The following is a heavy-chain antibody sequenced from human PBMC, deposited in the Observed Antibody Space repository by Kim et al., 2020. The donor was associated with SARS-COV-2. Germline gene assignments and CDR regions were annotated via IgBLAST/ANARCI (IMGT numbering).Heavy chain of an antibody. CDR1: GFTFSSYA. J-gene: IGHJ4*02. D-gene: IGHD3-3*01. Sequence: GGSLRLSCSASGFTFSSYAMHWVRQAPGKGLEYVSAISSNGGSTYYADSVKGRFTISRDNSKNTLYLQMSSLRAEDTAVYYCVKDRRPYYDFWSGYSLDYWGQGTLVTVSS. CDR2: ISSNGGST. CDR3: VKDRRPYYDFWSGYSLDY. V-gene: IGHV3-64D*09.